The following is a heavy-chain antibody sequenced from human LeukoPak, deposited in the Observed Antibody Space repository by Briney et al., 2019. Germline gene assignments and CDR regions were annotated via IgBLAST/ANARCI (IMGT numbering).Heavy chain of an antibody. CDR3: ARGIPDDYGDYVIWYFDL. CDR2: INHSGST. J-gene: IGHJ2*01. Sequence: PSETLSLTCAVYGGSFSGYYWSWIRQPPGKGLEWIGEINHSGSTNYNPSLKSRVTISVDTSKNQFSLKLSSVTAADTAVYYCARGIPDDYGDYVIWYFDLWGRGTLVTVSS. D-gene: IGHD4-17*01. V-gene: IGHV4-34*01. CDR1: GGSFSGYY.